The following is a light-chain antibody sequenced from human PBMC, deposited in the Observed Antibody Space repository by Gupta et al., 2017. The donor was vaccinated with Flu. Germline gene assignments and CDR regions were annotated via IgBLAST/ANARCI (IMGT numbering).Light chain of an antibody. Sequence: DIVMTQSPDSLAVSLGEGATINCKSSESLLDTSNNKNFLAWYQQKPGQPPKLLIYWASTRESGVPDRFGGSGSGTDFTLTISSLQAEDVAVYYCQQYYSNPFNFGPGTKVDIK. J-gene: IGKJ3*01. V-gene: IGKV4-1*01. CDR3: QQYYSNPFN. CDR2: WAS. CDR1: ESLLDTSNNKNF.